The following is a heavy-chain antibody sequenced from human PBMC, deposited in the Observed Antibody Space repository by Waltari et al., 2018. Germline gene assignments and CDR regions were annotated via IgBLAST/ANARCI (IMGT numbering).Heavy chain of an antibody. CDR2: IRNRGGNT. CDR1: GFSFSNYD. J-gene: IGHJ5*01. V-gene: IGHV3-23*01. Sequence: EVQLLESGGGLVQPGGSLRLSCAASGFSFSNYDMAWVRQAPGKGLGWVSGIRNRGGNTYYGDSGKGRFAISRDNSRNTLHLQMNGLRAEDTAIYYCTSWRVVAGTGWFDSWGQGTLVTVSS. D-gene: IGHD2-15*01. CDR3: TSWRVVAGTGWFDS.